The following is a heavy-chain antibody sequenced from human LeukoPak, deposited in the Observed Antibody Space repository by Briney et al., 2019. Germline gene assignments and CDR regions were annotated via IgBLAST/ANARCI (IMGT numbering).Heavy chain of an antibody. V-gene: IGHV5-51*01. J-gene: IGHJ4*02. CDR3: ARHEGYYDILTGYHTPHAIDY. D-gene: IGHD3-9*01. CDR1: GYSFTSYW. Sequence: HGESLKISCKGSGYSFTSYWIGWVRQMPGKGLEWMGIIYPGDSDTRYSPSFQGQVTISADKSISSAYLQWSSLKASDTAMYYCARHEGYYDILTGYHTPHAIDYWGQGTLVTVSS. CDR2: IYPGDSDT.